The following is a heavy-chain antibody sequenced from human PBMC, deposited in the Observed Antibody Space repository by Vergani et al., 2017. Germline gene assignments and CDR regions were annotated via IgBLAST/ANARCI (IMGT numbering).Heavy chain of an antibody. CDR3: LTGTTEPY. V-gene: IGHV3-74*01. Sequence: EEQLVESGGGLVQPGGSLRLSCAASGFAFDRYWMHWVRQTPEKGLVWVSRISPDGDITLNAASVKGRFTISRDNARTTLYLQMTNLRAEDTAVYYCLTGTTEPYWGQRTLVTVSS. D-gene: IGHD4-17*01. CDR1: GFAFDRYW. CDR2: ISPDGDIT. J-gene: IGHJ4*02.